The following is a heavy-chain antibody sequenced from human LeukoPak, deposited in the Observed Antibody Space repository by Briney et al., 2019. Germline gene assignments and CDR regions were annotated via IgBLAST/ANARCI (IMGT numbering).Heavy chain of an antibody. CDR2: IKQDGSEK. Sequence: GGSLRLSCAASGFTFSSYWMSWVRQAPGKGLEWVANIKQDGSEKYYVDSVKGRFTISRDNTKNTLSLQMNSLRPEDTAVYYCARADTALVGIYYFDYWGQGTLVTVSS. J-gene: IGHJ4*02. CDR1: GFTFSSYW. D-gene: IGHD5-18*01. CDR3: ARADTALVGIYYFDY. V-gene: IGHV3-7*01.